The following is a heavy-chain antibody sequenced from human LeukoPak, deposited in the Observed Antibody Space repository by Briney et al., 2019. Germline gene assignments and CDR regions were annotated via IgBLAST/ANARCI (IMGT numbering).Heavy chain of an antibody. CDR3: AKERRIAVAGTPHSWFDP. Sequence: GGSLRLSCAASGFTFSSYGMHWVRQAPGKGLEWVAVISYDGSNKYYADSVKGRFTISRDNSKNTLYLQMNGLRAEDTAVYYCAKERRIAVAGTPHSWFDPWGQGTLVTVSS. V-gene: IGHV3-30*18. J-gene: IGHJ5*02. CDR2: ISYDGSNK. CDR1: GFTFSSYG. D-gene: IGHD6-19*01.